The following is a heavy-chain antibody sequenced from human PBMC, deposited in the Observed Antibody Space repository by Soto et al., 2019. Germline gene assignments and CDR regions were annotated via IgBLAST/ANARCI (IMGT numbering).Heavy chain of an antibody. CDR3: ARAGEYSSSRSYYYYYGMDV. CDR2: IYHSGST. V-gene: IGHV4-30-2*01. D-gene: IGHD6-6*01. Sequence: SETLSLTCAVSGGSISSGGYSWSWIRQPPGKGLEWIGYIYHSGSTYYNPSLKSRVTISVDRSKNQFSLKLSSVTAADTAVYYCARAGEYSSSRSYYYYYGMDVWGQGTTVTVSS. CDR1: GGSISSGGYS. J-gene: IGHJ6*02.